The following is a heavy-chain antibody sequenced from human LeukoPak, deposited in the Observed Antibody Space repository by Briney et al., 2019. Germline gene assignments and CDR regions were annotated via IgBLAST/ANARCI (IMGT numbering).Heavy chain of an antibody. D-gene: IGHD1-26*01. Sequence: GASVKVSCKASGYTFTGYYMHWVRQAPGQGLEWMGRINPNSGGTNYAQKFQGRVTMTRDTSTSTVYMELSSLRSEDTAVYYCARGSGGSYWNYFDYWGQGTLVTVSS. V-gene: IGHV1-2*06. CDR1: GYTFTGYY. CDR2: INPNSGGT. J-gene: IGHJ4*02. CDR3: ARGSGGSYWNYFDY.